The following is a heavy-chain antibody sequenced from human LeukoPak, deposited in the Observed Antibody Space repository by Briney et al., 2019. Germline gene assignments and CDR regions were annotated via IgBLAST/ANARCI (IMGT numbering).Heavy chain of an antibody. V-gene: IGHV3-21*01. Sequence: TGGSLRLSCAGSGFTFSSHGMNWVRQAPGKGLEWVSFISYNSNYIIYADSVKGRFTISRDNAKNSLYLQMNSLRAEDTAVYYCARADYYETSGPFGYWGQGTLVIVSS. D-gene: IGHD3-22*01. CDR1: GFTFSSHG. J-gene: IGHJ4*02. CDR2: ISYNSNYI. CDR3: ARADYYETSGPFGY.